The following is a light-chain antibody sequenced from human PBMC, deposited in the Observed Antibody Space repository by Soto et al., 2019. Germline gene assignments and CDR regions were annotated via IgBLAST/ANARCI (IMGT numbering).Light chain of an antibody. CDR1: SSDVGGYNY. CDR3: SSYTSSGTPV. V-gene: IGLV2-14*01. J-gene: IGLJ3*02. Sequence: QSVLTQPASVSGSPGQSITISCTGTSSDVGGYNYLSWYQQHPGKAPKVMIYEVNNRPSGVSNRFSGSKSGNTASLTISGLQAEDEDDYYCSSYTSSGTPVFSGGTKMTVL. CDR2: EVN.